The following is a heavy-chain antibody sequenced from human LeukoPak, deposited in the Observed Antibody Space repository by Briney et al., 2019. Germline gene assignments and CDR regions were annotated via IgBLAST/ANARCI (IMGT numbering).Heavy chain of an antibody. CDR3: ARSNPVAVVAASPYGMDI. Sequence: SETLSLTCAVYGGSFSGYYWSWIRQPPVKGLEWIGEINHSGSTNYNPSLKSRVTISVDTSRNQFSLRLSSVTAADTALYYCARSNPVAVVAASPYGMDIWGQGTTVTISS. D-gene: IGHD2-15*01. CDR1: GGSFSGYY. CDR2: INHSGST. J-gene: IGHJ6*02. V-gene: IGHV4-34*01.